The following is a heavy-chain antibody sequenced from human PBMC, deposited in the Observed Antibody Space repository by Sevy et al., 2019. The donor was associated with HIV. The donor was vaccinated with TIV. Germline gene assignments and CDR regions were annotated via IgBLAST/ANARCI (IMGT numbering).Heavy chain of an antibody. D-gene: IGHD6-19*01. CDR1: GYSISSGYY. CDR3: ARDLAVAGTDRRYYYYGMDV. J-gene: IGHJ6*02. Sequence: SETLSLTCAVSGYSISSGYYWGWIRQPPGKGLEWIGSIYHSGSTYYNPSLKSRVTISVETSKNQFSLKLSSVTAADTAVYYCARDLAVAGTDRRYYYYGMDVWGQGTTVTVSS. CDR2: IYHSGST. V-gene: IGHV4-38-2*02.